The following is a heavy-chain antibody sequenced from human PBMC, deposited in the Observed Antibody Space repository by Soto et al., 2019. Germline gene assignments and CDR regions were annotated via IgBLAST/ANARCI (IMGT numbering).Heavy chain of an antibody. CDR3: ARMGYSSGWHPRIDY. Sequence: PSETLSLTCHVSGGSISSYYWSWIRQPPGKGLGWIGYIYYSGSTNYNPSLKSRVTTSVDTSKNQFSLKLSSVTAADTAVYYCARMGYSSGWHPRIDYWGQGTLVTVSS. J-gene: IGHJ4*02. CDR2: IYYSGST. V-gene: IGHV4-59*01. CDR1: GGSISSYY. D-gene: IGHD6-19*01.